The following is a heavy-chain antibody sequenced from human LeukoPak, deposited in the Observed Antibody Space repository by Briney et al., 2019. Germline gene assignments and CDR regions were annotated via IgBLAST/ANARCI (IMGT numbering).Heavy chain of an antibody. J-gene: IGHJ5*02. V-gene: IGHV1-2*02. CDR3: ARHMTTANNWFDP. D-gene: IGHD4-17*01. CDR2: INPNSGGT. CDR1: GYTFTGYY. Sequence: ASVKVSCKASGYTFTGYYIHWVRQAPGQGLEWMGWINPNSGGTNYEQKFQGRVIMTRDTSISTAYMELSRLRFDDTAVYYCARHMTTANNWFDPWGQGTLVTVSS.